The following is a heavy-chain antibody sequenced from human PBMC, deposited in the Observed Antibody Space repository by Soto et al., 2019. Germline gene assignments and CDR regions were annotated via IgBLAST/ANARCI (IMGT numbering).Heavy chain of an antibody. CDR3: AAEGRIVGFWSGWAFDI. J-gene: IGHJ3*02. V-gene: IGHV1-58*01. CDR2: IVVGSGNT. D-gene: IGHD3-3*01. Sequence: GASVKVSCKASGFTFTSSAVQWVRQARGQRLERIGWIVVGSGNTNYAQKFQERVTITRDMSTSTAYMELSSLRSEDTAVYYCAAEGRIVGFWSGWAFDIWGQGTMVTVS. CDR1: GFTFTSSA.